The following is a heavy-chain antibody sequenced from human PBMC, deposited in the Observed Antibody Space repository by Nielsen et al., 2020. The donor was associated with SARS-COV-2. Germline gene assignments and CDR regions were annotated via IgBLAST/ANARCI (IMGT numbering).Heavy chain of an antibody. CDR2: ISWNSGSI. CDR1: GFTFDDYA. D-gene: IGHD6-13*01. J-gene: IGHJ4*02. CDR3: AKIAAAGSDY. V-gene: IGHV3-9*01. Sequence: GGSLRLSCAASGFTFDDYAMHWVRQALGKGLEWVSGISWNSGSIGYADSVKGRFTISRDNAKNSLYLQMNSLRAEDTALYYCAKIAAAGSDYWGQGTLVTVSS.